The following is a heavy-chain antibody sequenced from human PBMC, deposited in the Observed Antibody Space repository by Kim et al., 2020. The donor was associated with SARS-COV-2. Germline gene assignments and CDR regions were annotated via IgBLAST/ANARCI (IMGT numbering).Heavy chain of an antibody. D-gene: IGHD4-17*01. CDR3: ARDAPTVITGDFDY. J-gene: IGHJ4*02. CDR1: GFIFSNYW. CDR2: IKQDGTEK. V-gene: IGHV3-7*01. Sequence: GGSLRLSCAASGFIFSNYWMSWVRQAPGKGLEWVANIKQDGTEKYYVDSVKGRFTISRDNAKNSLYLQMNSLRAEDTAVYYCARDAPTVITGDFDYWGRGTLVTVSS.